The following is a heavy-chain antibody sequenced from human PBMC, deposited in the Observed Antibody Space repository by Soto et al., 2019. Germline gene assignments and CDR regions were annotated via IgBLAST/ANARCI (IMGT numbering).Heavy chain of an antibody. J-gene: IGHJ3*02. Sequence: GGSLRLSCAASGFTFGDYAMHWVRQAPGKGLEWVSGISWNSGTIGYADPVKGRFTISRDNAKNSLYLEMNSLRAEDTALYYCAKGFSYSLRGDAFDIWGQGIMVTVSS. CDR3: AKGFSYSLRGDAFDI. V-gene: IGHV3-9*01. CDR2: ISWNSGTI. CDR1: GFTFGDYA. D-gene: IGHD2-21*01.